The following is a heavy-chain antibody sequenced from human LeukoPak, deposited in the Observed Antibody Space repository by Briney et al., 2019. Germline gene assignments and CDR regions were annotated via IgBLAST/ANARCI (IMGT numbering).Heavy chain of an antibody. V-gene: IGHV3-23*01. D-gene: IGHD2-21*02. CDR1: GFTFSSYA. Sequence: GGSLRLSCAASGFTFSSYAMSWVRQAPGKGLEWASAISGSGGSTYYADSVKGRFTISRDNSKNTLYLQMNSLRAEDTAVYYCAKDLSVVTASNWFDPWGQGTLVTVSS. CDR3: AKDLSVVTASNWFDP. J-gene: IGHJ5*02. CDR2: ISGSGGST.